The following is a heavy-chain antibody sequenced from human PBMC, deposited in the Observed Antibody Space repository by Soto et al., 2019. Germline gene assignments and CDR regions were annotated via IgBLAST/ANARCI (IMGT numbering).Heavy chain of an antibody. CDR2: IKYSGTT. CDR1: SDSICIYF. Sequence: SETLDLTCTVSSDSICIYFWTWILQPPGKGLEWIASIKYSGTTFYNPSLKSRVTLSVDTSKNQFALKLSSVTAAETAVYYCARHGITGSYYDAFAIRGQGTMVTVSS. J-gene: IGHJ3*02. V-gene: IGHV4-39*01. D-gene: IGHD1-26*01. CDR3: ARHGITGSYYDAFAI.